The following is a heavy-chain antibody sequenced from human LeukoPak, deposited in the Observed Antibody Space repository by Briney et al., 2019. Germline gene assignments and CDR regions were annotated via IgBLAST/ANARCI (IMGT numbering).Heavy chain of an antibody. V-gene: IGHV3-43*02. D-gene: IGHD2-15*01. CDR2: ITGDGSGT. J-gene: IGHJ4*02. CDR3: AKDQQDRGFDS. CDR1: GFTFHDYA. Sequence: GGSLRLSCAASGFTFHDYAMHWVRQAPGKGLEWVSFITGDGSGTYYADSVKGRFTIFRDNSKNSLYLQMKSLRTEDTALYYCAKDQQDRGFDSWGQGTLVTVPS.